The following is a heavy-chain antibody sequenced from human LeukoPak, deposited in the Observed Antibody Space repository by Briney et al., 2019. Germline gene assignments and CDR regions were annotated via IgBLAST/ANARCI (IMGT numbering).Heavy chain of an antibody. V-gene: IGHV4-4*07. D-gene: IGHD5-12*01. CDR2: IYTSGST. CDR1: GGSISSYY. Sequence: SQTLSLTYTVSGGSISSYYWSWIRQPAGKGLEWIGRIYTSGSTNYNPSLKSRVTMSVDTSKNQFSLKLSSVTAADTAVYYCARDLGLGGYDLGLIYWGQGTLVTVSS. CDR3: ARDLGLGGYDLGLIY. J-gene: IGHJ4*02.